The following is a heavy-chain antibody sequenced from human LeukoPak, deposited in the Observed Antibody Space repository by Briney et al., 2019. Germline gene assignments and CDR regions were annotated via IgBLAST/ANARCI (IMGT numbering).Heavy chain of an antibody. CDR3: ASINPSDYFDY. J-gene: IGHJ4*02. Sequence: SETLSLTCTVSGGSISSYYWSWIRQSPGKGLEWIGYIYYSGSTNYNPSLKSRVTISVDRSKNQFSLKLSSVTAADTAVYYCASINPSDYFDYWGQGTLVTVSS. CDR2: IYYSGST. CDR1: GGSISSYY. V-gene: IGHV4-59*12.